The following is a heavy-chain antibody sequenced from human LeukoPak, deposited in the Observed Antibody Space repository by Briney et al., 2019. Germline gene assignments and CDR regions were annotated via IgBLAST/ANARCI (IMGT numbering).Heavy chain of an antibody. CDR1: GYTFTSYG. Sequence: APVTVSCKASGYTFTSYGISWVRQAPGQGLEWMGWISAYNGNTNYAQKLQGRVTMTTDTSTSTAYMELRSLRSDDTAVYYCARDGSSSWPPSPQLHKYWGQGTLVTVSS. CDR3: ARDGSSSWPPSPQLHKY. D-gene: IGHD6-13*01. J-gene: IGHJ4*02. CDR2: ISAYNGNT. V-gene: IGHV1-18*01.